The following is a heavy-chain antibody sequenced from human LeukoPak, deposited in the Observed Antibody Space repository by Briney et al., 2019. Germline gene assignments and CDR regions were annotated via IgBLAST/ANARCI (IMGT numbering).Heavy chain of an antibody. D-gene: IGHD6-13*01. Sequence: GGSLRLSCAASGFTFSSYAMSWVRQAPGKGLEWVSAISGSGGSTYYADSVKGRFTISGDNSKNTLYLQMNSLRAEDTAVYYCAKEEQQLVPIYYYYYMDVWGKGTTVTVSS. J-gene: IGHJ6*03. V-gene: IGHV3-23*01. CDR1: GFTFSSYA. CDR2: ISGSGGST. CDR3: AKEEQQLVPIYYYYYMDV.